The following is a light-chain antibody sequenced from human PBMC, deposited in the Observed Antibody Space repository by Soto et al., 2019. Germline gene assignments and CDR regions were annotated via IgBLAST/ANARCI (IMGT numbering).Light chain of an antibody. Sequence: DIQRTQSPSSLSASVGDTVSISCRASQGIYNYLAWYQKKPGKPPKPLISAASTLHSGVPSRFSGSGSGTDFTLTISSLQPEDVATYYCQKYSSVPLTFGPGTTVDIK. CDR2: AAS. CDR3: QKYSSVPLT. CDR1: QGIYNY. V-gene: IGKV1-27*01. J-gene: IGKJ3*01.